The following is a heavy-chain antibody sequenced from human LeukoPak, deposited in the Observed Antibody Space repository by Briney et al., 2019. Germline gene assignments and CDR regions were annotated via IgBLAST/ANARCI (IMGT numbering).Heavy chain of an antibody. CDR1: GGSFSGYY. Sequence: SETLSLTCAVYGGSFSGYYWSWIRQPPGKGLEWIGEINHSGSTNYNPSLKSRVTISVDTSKDQFSLKLSSVTAADTAVYYCARGRRDSSGYYGPRGAFDIWGQGTMVTVSS. CDR3: ARGRRDSSGYYGPRGAFDI. V-gene: IGHV4-34*01. J-gene: IGHJ3*02. D-gene: IGHD3-22*01. CDR2: INHSGST.